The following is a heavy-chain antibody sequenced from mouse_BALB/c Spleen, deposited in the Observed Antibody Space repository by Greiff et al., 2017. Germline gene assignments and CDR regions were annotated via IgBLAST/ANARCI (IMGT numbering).Heavy chain of an antibody. CDR3: ARRGYGNYVAYAMDY. CDR1: GFNIKDTY. J-gene: IGHJ4*01. D-gene: IGHD2-1*01. V-gene: IGHV14-3*02. Sequence: EVKLQESGAELVKPGASVKLSCTASGFNIKDTYMHWVKQRPEQGLEWIGRIDPANGNTKYDPKFQGKATITADTSSNTAYLQLSSLTSEDTAVYYCARRGYGNYVAYAMDYWGQGTSVTVSS. CDR2: IDPANGNT.